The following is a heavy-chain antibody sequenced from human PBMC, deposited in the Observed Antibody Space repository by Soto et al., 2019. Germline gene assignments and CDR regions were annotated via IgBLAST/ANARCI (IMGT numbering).Heavy chain of an antibody. J-gene: IGHJ5*02. CDR1: GGSISSGGYS. Sequence: PSETLSLTCAVSGGSISSGGYSWSWIRQPPGKGLEWIGYIYHSGSTYYNPSPKSRVTISVDRSKNQFSLKLSSVTAADTAVYYCARGPGILNPWGQGTLVTVSS. D-gene: IGHD3-9*01. V-gene: IGHV4-30-2*01. CDR3: ARGPGILNP. CDR2: IYHSGST.